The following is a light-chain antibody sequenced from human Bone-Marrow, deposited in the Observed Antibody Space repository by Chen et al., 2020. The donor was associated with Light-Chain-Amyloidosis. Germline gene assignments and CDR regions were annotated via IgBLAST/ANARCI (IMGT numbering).Light chain of an antibody. J-gene: IGLJ1*01. V-gene: IGLV1-47*01. CDR3: AAWDGSLSGYV. Sequence: QSVLTQPPSASGTPGQRVTISCSGASSNIGINYVYWYQHFPEAAPNLLIHRNNPRPSAVHARLPAYKSGASACLPISGLRAGDEADYYCAAWDGSLSGYVCGPGTKVIVL. CDR2: RNN. CDR1: SSNIGINY.